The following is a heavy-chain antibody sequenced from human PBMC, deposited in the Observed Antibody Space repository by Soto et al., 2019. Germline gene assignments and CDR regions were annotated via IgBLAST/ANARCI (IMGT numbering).Heavy chain of an antibody. Sequence: GGSLRLSCAASGFTVSSNYMSWVRQAPGKGLEWVSVIYSGGSTYYADSVKGRFTISRDNSKNTLYLQMNSLRAEDTAVYYCARDRPYGSGSYSQGGMDVWGQGTTVTVSS. CDR3: ARDRPYGSGSYSQGGMDV. CDR1: GFTVSSNY. J-gene: IGHJ6*02. CDR2: IYSGGST. V-gene: IGHV3-53*01. D-gene: IGHD3-10*01.